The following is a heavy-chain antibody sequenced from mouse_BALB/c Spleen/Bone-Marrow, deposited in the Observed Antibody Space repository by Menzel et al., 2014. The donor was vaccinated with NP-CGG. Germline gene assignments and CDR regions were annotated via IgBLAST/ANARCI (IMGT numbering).Heavy chain of an antibody. Sequence: VHLVESGPGLVAPSQSLSITCTISGFSLTSYGVHWVRQPPGKVLEWLGVIWAGGSTNYNSALMSRLSISKDNSKSQVFLKMNSLQTDDTAMYYCARGSYYEGAMDYWGQGTSVTVSS. CDR3: ARGSYYEGAMDY. CDR2: IWAGGST. J-gene: IGHJ4*01. CDR1: GFSLTSYG. V-gene: IGHV2-9*02. D-gene: IGHD1-1*01.